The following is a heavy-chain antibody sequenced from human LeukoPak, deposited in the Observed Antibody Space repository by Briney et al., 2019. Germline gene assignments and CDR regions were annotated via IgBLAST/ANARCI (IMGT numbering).Heavy chain of an antibody. CDR1: GGSVSSGSYY. D-gene: IGHD3-22*01. CDR2: LYYSGST. J-gene: IGHJ4*02. Sequence: WETLSLTCTVSGGSVSSGSYYWSWIRQPPGKGLEWIGYLYYSGSTNHNPSLKSRVTISVDTSKNQFSLKLTSVTAADTAVYYCARGSYYDRPSRSRVEYWGQGTLVTVSS. CDR3: ARGSYYDRPSRSRVEY. V-gene: IGHV4-61*01.